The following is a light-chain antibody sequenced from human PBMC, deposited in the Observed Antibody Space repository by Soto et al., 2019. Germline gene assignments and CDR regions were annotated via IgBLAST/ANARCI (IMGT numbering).Light chain of an antibody. Sequence: IQMTQSPSTLSASVGDRVTITCRASQSISSWLAWYQQKPGKAPKLLIYDASSLESGVPSRFSGSGSGTDFTLTISSLQPEDFATYYCQQSYSTPSTFGQGTRLEIK. J-gene: IGKJ5*01. V-gene: IGKV1-5*01. CDR1: QSISSW. CDR2: DAS. CDR3: QQSYSTPST.